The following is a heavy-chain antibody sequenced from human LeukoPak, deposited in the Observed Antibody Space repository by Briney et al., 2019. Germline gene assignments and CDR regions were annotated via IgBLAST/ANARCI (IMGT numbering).Heavy chain of an antibody. CDR3: VKYSSSWYESGYFQH. J-gene: IGHJ1*01. V-gene: IGHV5-51*01. CDR1: GYRFTSYW. CDR2: IYPGDSDT. D-gene: IGHD6-13*01. Sequence: GASLKISCKGSGYRFTSYWIGWVRQMPGKGLEWMGIIYPGDSDTRYSPSFQGQVTISADKSISTAYLQWSSLKASDTAMYYCVKYSSSWYESGYFQHWGQGTLVTVSS.